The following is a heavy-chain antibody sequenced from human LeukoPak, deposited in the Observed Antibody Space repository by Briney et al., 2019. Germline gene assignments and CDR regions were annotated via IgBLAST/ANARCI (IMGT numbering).Heavy chain of an antibody. CDR3: ARVRYSSSWPYYYYYYMDV. Sequence: SETLSLTCTVSGGSISSYYWSWIRQPPGKGLEWIGYIYYSGSTNYNPSLKSRFTISVDTSKNQFSLKLSSVTAADTAVYYCARVRYSSSWPYYYYYYMDVWGKGTTVTISS. J-gene: IGHJ6*03. CDR2: IYYSGST. V-gene: IGHV4-59*01. D-gene: IGHD6-13*01. CDR1: GGSISSYY.